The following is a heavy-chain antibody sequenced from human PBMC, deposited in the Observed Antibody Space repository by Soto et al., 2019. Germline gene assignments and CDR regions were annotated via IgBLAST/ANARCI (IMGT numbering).Heavy chain of an antibody. CDR3: VRDVESPGISGSWGAFDI. Sequence: SATMSITCTVSGGTIYSGDYYWSWIRQPPGKGLEWIGRIYSSGNTVYNASLKSRVTMSIDMSKNQFSLKLSSMTAADTAVYYCVRDVESPGISGSWGAFDIWGQGTVVTVSS. J-gene: IGHJ3*02. V-gene: IGHV4-39*07. D-gene: IGHD1-20*01. CDR2: IYSSGNT. CDR1: GGTIYSGDYY.